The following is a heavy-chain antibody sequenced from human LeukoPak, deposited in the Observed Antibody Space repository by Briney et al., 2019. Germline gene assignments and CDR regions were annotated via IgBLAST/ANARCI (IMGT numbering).Heavy chain of an antibody. D-gene: IGHD3-22*01. CDR1: GFTFSSYW. Sequence: GGSLRLSCAASGFTFSSYWMSWVRQAPGKGLEWVANIKQDGSEKYYVDSVKGRFTISRDNAKNSLYLQMNSLRAEDTAVYYCAKDSYYDTSGHYARRAFDIWGQGTMVTVSS. CDR3: AKDSYYDTSGHYARRAFDI. V-gene: IGHV3-7*01. CDR2: IKQDGSEK. J-gene: IGHJ3*02.